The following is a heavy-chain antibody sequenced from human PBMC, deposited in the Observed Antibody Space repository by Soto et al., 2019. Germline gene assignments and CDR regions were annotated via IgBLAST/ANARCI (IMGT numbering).Heavy chain of an antibody. CDR1: GFTFSSYS. CDR2: ISSSSSYI. CDR3: ARGGRIAAAGTDY. D-gene: IGHD6-13*01. Sequence: PGGSLRLSCAASGFTFSSYSMNWVRQAPGKGLEWVSSISSSSSYIYYADSVKGRFTISRDNAKNSLYLQMNSLRAEDTAVYYCARGGRIAAAGTDYWGQGTLVTGST. V-gene: IGHV3-21*01. J-gene: IGHJ4*02.